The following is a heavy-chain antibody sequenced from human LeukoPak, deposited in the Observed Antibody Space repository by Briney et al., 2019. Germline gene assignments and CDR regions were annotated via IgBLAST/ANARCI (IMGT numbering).Heavy chain of an antibody. Sequence: ASVKVSCKASGYTFTGYYMHWVRQAPGQGLEWMGWIYPNSGGTNYAQKFQGRVTMTRDTSISTAYMELSRLRSDDTAVYYCARRTPWNDQRDYYMDVWGKGTTVTVSS. D-gene: IGHD1-1*01. CDR2: IYPNSGGT. J-gene: IGHJ6*03. CDR1: GYTFTGYY. CDR3: ARRTPWNDQRDYYMDV. V-gene: IGHV1-2*02.